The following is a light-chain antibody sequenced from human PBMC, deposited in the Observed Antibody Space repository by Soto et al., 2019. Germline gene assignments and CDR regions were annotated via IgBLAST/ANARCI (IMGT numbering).Light chain of an antibody. CDR3: QQYGSSPIT. V-gene: IGKV3-20*01. J-gene: IGKJ5*01. CDR1: QSVSSSY. CDR2: AAS. Sequence: EVLLTQSPGTLSLSPGERVTLSCRASQSVSSSYLAWYQQRPGQAPRLLIYAASNRATGTPDRFSGSGSGTDFTLTISRLEPEDFAVYYCQQYGSSPITFGQGTRLEIK.